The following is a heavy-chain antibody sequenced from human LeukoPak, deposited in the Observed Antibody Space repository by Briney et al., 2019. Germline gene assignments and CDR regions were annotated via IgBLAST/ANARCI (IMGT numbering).Heavy chain of an antibody. Sequence: PGGSLRLSCAASGFTFSSYAMHWVRQAPGKGLEWVAVISYDGSNKYYADSVKGRFTISRDNSKNTLYLQMNSLRAEDTAVYYCARDPLKVVVPRYFDLWGRGTLVTVSS. J-gene: IGHJ2*01. CDR2: ISYDGSNK. D-gene: IGHD3-22*01. V-gene: IGHV3-30-3*01. CDR1: GFTFSSYA. CDR3: ARDPLKVVVPRYFDL.